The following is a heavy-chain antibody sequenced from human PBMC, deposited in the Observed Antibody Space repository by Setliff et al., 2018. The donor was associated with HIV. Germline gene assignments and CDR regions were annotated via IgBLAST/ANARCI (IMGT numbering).Heavy chain of an antibody. J-gene: IGHJ5*02. Sequence: GGSLRLSCAASGFTFSTYGMHWVRQAPGKGLEWLAVIWYDGSNKYYADSVKGRFTISRDNSKNTVYLQMNSLRAEDTAVYYCAKVNPRSVLPAARILGTFDPWGQGTLVTVSS. CDR1: GFTFSTYG. V-gene: IGHV3-33*06. CDR2: IWYDGSNK. D-gene: IGHD2-2*01. CDR3: AKVNPRSVLPAARILGTFDP.